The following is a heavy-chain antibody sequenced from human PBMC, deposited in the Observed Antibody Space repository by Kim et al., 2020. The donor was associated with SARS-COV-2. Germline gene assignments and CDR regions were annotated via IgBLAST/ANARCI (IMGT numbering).Heavy chain of an antibody. Sequence: SETLSLTCTVSGGSISSSSYYWGWIRQPPGKGLEWIGSIYYSGSTYYNPSLKSRVTISVDTSKNQFSLKLSSVTAADTAVYYCASITMIVGGPLWGQGTLVTVSS. J-gene: IGHJ4*02. D-gene: IGHD3-22*01. CDR2: IYYSGST. CDR3: ASITMIVGGPL. CDR1: GGSISSSSYY. V-gene: IGHV4-39*01.